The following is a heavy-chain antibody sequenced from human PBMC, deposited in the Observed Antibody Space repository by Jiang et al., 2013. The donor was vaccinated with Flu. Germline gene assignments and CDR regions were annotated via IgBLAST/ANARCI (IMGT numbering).Heavy chain of an antibody. D-gene: IGHD3-9*01. V-gene: IGHV4-39*01. J-gene: IGHJ5*02. CDR2: IYYTGTT. Sequence: LLKPSETLSLTCTVSGGSVSSYDYYWGWIRQPPGKGLEWIGSIYYTGTTHYNPSLKSRLTLSVDTSKNQFSLSLSSVIAADTAVYYCARQGAYILTSVPRGWFDPWGQGTLVTVSS. CDR1: GGSVSSYDYY. CDR3: ARQGAYILTSVPRGWFDP.